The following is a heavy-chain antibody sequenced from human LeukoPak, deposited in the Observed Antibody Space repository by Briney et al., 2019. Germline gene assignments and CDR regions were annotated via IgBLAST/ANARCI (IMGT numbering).Heavy chain of an antibody. V-gene: IGHV1-46*01. Sequence: ASVKVSCKASGYTFTSYYMHWVRQAPGQGLEWMGIINPSGGSTSYAQKFQGRVTMTRDTSISTAYMELSRLRSDDTAVYYCARGPRNPLWAFDIWGQGTMVTVSS. J-gene: IGHJ3*02. D-gene: IGHD1-14*01. CDR2: INPSGGST. CDR1: GYTFTSYY. CDR3: ARGPRNPLWAFDI.